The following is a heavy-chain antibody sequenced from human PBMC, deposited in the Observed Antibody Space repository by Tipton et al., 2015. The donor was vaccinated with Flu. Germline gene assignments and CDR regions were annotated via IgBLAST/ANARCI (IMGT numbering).Heavy chain of an antibody. Sequence: TLSLTCSVSGGSVSSASYYWNWIRQPAGKGLEWIGRAYSSGNSHYDPSLKSRVTISVDTSKNQLSLRLTSVTAADTAVYYCASGNFYDSSGYFAFWGQGILVTVSS. CDR2: AYSSGNS. J-gene: IGHJ4*02. CDR3: ASGNFYDSSGYFAF. V-gene: IGHV4-61*02. D-gene: IGHD3-22*01. CDR1: GGSVSSASYY.